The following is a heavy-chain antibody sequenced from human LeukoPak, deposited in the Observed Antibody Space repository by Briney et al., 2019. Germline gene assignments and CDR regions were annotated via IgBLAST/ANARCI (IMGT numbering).Heavy chain of an antibody. CDR1: GFALRSYT. CDR2: ISSTSAYI. D-gene: IGHD6-19*01. Sequence: GGSLRLSCAASGFALRSYTVTWVRQAPGKGLEWVSSISSTSAYIYYAESVKGRFSISRDNVDNVVHLQMSSLTNEDTAVYYCARVAVAGPTGWFDSWGQGTLVTASS. CDR3: ARVAVAGPTGWFDS. V-gene: IGHV3-21*01. J-gene: IGHJ5*01.